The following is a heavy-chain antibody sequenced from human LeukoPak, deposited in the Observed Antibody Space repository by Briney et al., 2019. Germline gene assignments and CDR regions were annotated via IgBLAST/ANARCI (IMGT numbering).Heavy chain of an antibody. CDR1: GFTFSSYG. CDR3: AKDRIAARGWFGP. V-gene: IGHV3-30*18. Sequence: GGSLRLSCAASGFTFSSYGMHWVRQAPGKGLEWVAVISYDGSNKYYADSVKGRFTISRDNSKNTLYLQMNSLRAEDTAVYYCAKDRIAARGWFGPWGQGTLVTVSS. J-gene: IGHJ5*02. CDR2: ISYDGSNK. D-gene: IGHD6-6*01.